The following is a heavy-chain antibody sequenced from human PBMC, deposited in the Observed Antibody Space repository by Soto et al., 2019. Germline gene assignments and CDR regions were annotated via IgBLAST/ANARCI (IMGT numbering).Heavy chain of an antibody. CDR3: ATSLVTSRTRVDY. Sequence: QVQLRESGPGLVKPSQTLSLTSTVSGGSIYTGGFYWSWIRQLPGKGLEWLGYIYYTGSTQYTPSLKSRLTISTDTSDNQFSLRLTSVTAADTAVYYCATSLVTSRTRVDYWGQGTLVTVSS. D-gene: IGHD1-26*01. CDR2: IYYTGST. CDR1: GGSIYTGGFY. V-gene: IGHV4-31*03. J-gene: IGHJ4*02.